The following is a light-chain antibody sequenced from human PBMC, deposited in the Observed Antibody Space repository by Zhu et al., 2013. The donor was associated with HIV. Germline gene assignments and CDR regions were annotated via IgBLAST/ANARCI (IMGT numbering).Light chain of an antibody. J-gene: IGLJ2*01. CDR2: EVS. CDR1: SSDVGGYNY. V-gene: IGLV2-14*01. Sequence: QSALTQPASVSGSPGQSITISCTGSSSDVGGYNYVSWYQHHPGNAPRLLIYEVSNRPAGVSDRFSGSKSGNTASLTISGLQAEDEADYYCSSYTSSSTQVIQVIFGGGTKLTVL. CDR3: SSYTSSSTQVIQVI.